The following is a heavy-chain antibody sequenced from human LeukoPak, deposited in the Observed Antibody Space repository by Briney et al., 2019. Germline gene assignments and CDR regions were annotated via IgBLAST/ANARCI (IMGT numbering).Heavy chain of an antibody. CDR1: GGTSSSYA. J-gene: IGHJ4*02. D-gene: IGHD3-10*01. CDR3: ARSRVYGSGSYYYFDY. V-gene: IGHV1-69*13. CDR2: IIPIFGTA. Sequence: GASVKVSCKASGGTSSSYAISWVRQAPGQGLEWMGGIIPIFGTANYAQKFQGRVTITADESTSTAYMELSSLRSEDTAVYYCARSRVYGSGSYYYFDYWGQGTLVTVSS.